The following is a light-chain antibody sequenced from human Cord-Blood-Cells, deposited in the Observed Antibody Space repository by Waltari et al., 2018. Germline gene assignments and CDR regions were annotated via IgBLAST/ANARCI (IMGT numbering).Light chain of an antibody. CDR2: DAS. CDR3: QQYDNRPT. J-gene: IGKJ5*01. V-gene: IGKV1-33*01. Sequence: DIQMTQSPSSLSASVGDRVTITCQASQDSSNYLNWYQQKPGKAPKLLIYDASNLETGVPSRFSGSGSGTDFTFTISSLQPEDIATYYCQQYDNRPTFGQGTRLEIK. CDR1: QDSSNY.